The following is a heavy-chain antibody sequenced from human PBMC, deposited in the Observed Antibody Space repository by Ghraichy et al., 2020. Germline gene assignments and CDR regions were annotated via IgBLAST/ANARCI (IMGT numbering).Heavy chain of an antibody. J-gene: IGHJ5*02. CDR1: GGATSSFS. CDR2: IYSSGST. Sequence: SETLSLTCTVSGGATSSFSWNWIRQPPGRGLEWIGYIYSSGSTKCNPSLESRVTISVDTSKNQFSLRLSSMTAADTAVYYCARRRATGGSDDEANWFDPWGQGIPVTVSS. V-gene: IGHV4-59*12. D-gene: IGHD2-21*02. CDR3: ARRRATGGSDDEANWFDP.